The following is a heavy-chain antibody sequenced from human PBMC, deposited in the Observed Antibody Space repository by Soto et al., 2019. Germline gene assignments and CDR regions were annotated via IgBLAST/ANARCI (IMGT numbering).Heavy chain of an antibody. V-gene: IGHV4-34*01. CDR3: ARGLDYYDSSGYYGYYYYYGMDV. Sequence: LSLTCAVYGGSFSGYYWSWVRQPPGQGLEWIGEINHSGSTNYNPSLKSRVTISVDTSKNQFSLQLSSVTAADTAVYYCARGLDYYDSSGYYGYYYYYGMDVWGQGTTVTVSS. J-gene: IGHJ6*02. CDR2: INHSGST. CDR1: GGSFSGYY. D-gene: IGHD3-22*01.